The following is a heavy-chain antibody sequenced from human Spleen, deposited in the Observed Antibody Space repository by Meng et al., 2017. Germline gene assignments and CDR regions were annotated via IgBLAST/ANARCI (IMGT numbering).Heavy chain of an antibody. J-gene: IGHJ4*02. Sequence: QVQLQRWGSVLLKPSETLALTCVVAGGSFSDYYWSWIRQPPGKGLEWIGEINHSGSTNYNPSLEIRATISVDTSQNNLSLKLSSVTAADSAVYYCARGPTTMAHDFDYWGQGTLVTVSS. CDR1: GGSFSDYY. D-gene: IGHD4-11*01. CDR2: INHSGST. CDR3: ARGPTTMAHDFDY. V-gene: IGHV4-34*01.